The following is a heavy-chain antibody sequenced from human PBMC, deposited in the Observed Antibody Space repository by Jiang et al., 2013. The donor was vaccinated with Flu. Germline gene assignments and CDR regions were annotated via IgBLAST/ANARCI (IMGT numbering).Heavy chain of an antibody. CDR3: AREGPREKGPYDC. D-gene: IGHD1-26*01. CDR1: GFNFNDYA. J-gene: IGHJ4*02. Sequence: VQLVESGGGLVQPGRSLRLSCAASGFNFNDYAMAWVRQVPGEGLEWVSAIGGNGGGIAYADSVKGRFTISRDNSRNSLYLQMNSLRIDDTALYYCAREGPREKGPYDCWGQGTPVT. CDR2: IGGNGGGI. V-gene: IGHV3-9*01.